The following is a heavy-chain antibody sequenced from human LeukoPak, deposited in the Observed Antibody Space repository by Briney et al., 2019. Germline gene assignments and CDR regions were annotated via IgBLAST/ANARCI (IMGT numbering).Heavy chain of an antibody. CDR2: ISSSGSTI. D-gene: IGHD5-18*01. Sequence: GGSLRLSCAASGFTFSSYSMNWVRQAPGKGLEWVSYISSSGSTIYYADSVKGRFTISRDNAKNSLYLQMNSLRAEDTAVYYCARDARGYGINYYYYYGMDVWGQGTTVTVSS. CDR3: ARDARGYGINYYYYYGMDV. V-gene: IGHV3-48*04. J-gene: IGHJ6*02. CDR1: GFTFSSYS.